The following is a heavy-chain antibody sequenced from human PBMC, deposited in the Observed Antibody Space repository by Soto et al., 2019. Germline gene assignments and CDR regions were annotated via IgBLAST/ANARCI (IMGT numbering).Heavy chain of an antibody. V-gene: IGHV3-30*18. CDR2: ISYDGSNK. J-gene: IGHJ6*02. CDR1: GFTFSSYG. Sequence: PGGSLRLSCAASGFTFSSYGMHWVRQAPGKGLEWVAVISYDGSNKYYADSVKGRFTISRDNSKNTLYLQMNSLRAEDTAVYYCAKEYSSGYYYKRYYYYYGMDVWGQGTTVTVSS. D-gene: IGHD3-22*01. CDR3: AKEYSSGYYYKRYYYYYGMDV.